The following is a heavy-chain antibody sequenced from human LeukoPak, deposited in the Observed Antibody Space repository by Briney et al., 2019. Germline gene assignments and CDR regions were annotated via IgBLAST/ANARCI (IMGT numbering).Heavy chain of an antibody. CDR2: FDPEDGET. J-gene: IGHJ5*02. Sequence: GASVKVSCKVSGYTLTELSMHWVRQAPGKGLEWMGGFDPEDGETIYAQKFQGRATMTEDTSTDTAYMELSSLRSEDTAVYYCATDLYGGEYQLLSGWFDPWGQGTLVTVSS. CDR1: GYTLTELS. V-gene: IGHV1-24*01. D-gene: IGHD2-2*01. CDR3: ATDLYGGEYQLLSGWFDP.